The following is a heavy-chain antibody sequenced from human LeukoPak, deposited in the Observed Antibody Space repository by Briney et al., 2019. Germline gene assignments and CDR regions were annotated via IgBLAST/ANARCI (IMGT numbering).Heavy chain of an antibody. Sequence: ASVKVSCKASGYTFTGYYMHWVRQAPGQGLEWMGWINPNSGGTNYAQKLQGGVTMTRDTSTSTAYMELRSLRSDDTAVYYCARNYGFWSGYYMTSFDYWGQGTLVTVSS. CDR2: INPNSGGT. J-gene: IGHJ4*02. V-gene: IGHV1-2*02. CDR3: ARNYGFWSGYYMTSFDY. CDR1: GYTFTGYY. D-gene: IGHD3-3*01.